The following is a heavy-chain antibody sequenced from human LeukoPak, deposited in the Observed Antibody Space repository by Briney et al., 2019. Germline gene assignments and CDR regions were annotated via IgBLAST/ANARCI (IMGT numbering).Heavy chain of an antibody. CDR2: IYSGGST. J-gene: IGHJ4*02. CDR3: ARVELYSSGWYDY. CDR1: GFTVSSNY. V-gene: IGHV3-53*01. Sequence: GGSLILSCAASGFTVSSNYMSWVRQAPGKGLEWVSVIYSGGSTYYADSVKGRFTISRDNSKNTLYLQMNSLGAEDTAVYYCARVELYSSGWYDYWGQGTLVTVSS. D-gene: IGHD6-19*01.